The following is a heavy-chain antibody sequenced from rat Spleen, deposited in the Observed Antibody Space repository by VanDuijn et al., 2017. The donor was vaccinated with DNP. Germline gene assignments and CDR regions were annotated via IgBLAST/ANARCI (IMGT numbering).Heavy chain of an antibody. V-gene: IGHV2-77*01. J-gene: IGHJ4*01. D-gene: IGHD1-2*01. CDR1: GFSLTTYA. Sequence: QVQLKETGPGLVQPSQTLSLTCTVSGFSLTTYAVAWVRQPPGKGLEWMGIIWGDGSTNYNSALKSRLGISRDTSKSQVFLTMNSLPTDDTAVYYWALIAARDAWGQGTSVTFSS. CDR3: ALIAARDA. CDR2: IWGDGST.